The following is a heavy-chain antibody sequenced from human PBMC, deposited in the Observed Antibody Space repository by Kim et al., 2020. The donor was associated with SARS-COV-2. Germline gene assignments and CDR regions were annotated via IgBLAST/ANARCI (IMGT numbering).Heavy chain of an antibody. Sequence: SETLSLICAVYVDSFSGYYWSWIRQPPGKGLEWIGEISDGGDTNYNPSLKSRLTMSVDTSKNQFSLKLSSVTDADTAVYYCARGTQTYSSSSYGMDVWG. D-gene: IGHD6-13*01. CDR1: VDSFSGYY. CDR2: ISDGGDT. J-gene: IGHJ6*02. CDR3: ARGTQTYSSSSYGMDV. V-gene: IGHV4-34*01.